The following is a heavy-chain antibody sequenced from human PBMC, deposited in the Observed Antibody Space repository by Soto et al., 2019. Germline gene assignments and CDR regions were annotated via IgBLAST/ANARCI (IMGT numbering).Heavy chain of an antibody. CDR1: GGPFRSYA. D-gene: IGHD7-27*01. Sequence: PGGSHRLSSTASGGPFRSYAMHWVRQAPGKGLEYVSAISSNGGSTYYADSVKGRFTISRDNSKNTLYLQMSSLRAEDTAVYYCVKGLWDWGPIFDYWGQGTLVTVSS. CDR2: ISSNGGST. J-gene: IGHJ4*02. V-gene: IGHV3-64D*08. CDR3: VKGLWDWGPIFDY.